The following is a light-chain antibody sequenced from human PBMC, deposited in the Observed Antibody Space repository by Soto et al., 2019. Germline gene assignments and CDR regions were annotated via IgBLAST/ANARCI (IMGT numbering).Light chain of an antibody. CDR3: QQYYSYPRT. J-gene: IGKJ1*01. V-gene: IGKV1-16*01. Sequence: DIQMTQSPSSLSASVGDRVTITCRASQGISTYLGWYQQKPGKVPKSLIYSASSLQSGVPSRFSASGSGTEFTLTISDMQPDDFATYYCQQYYSYPRTFGQGTKVDIK. CDR2: SAS. CDR1: QGISTY.